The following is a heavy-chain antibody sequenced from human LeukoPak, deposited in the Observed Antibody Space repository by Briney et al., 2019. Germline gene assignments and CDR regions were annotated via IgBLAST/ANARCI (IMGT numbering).Heavy chain of an antibody. CDR1: GFTVSINS. Sequence: GGSLRLSCTVSGFTVSINSMSWVRQAPGKGLEWVSSISSSSSYIYYADSVKGRFTISRDNAKNSLYLQMNSLRAEDTAVYYCAELGITMIGGVWGKGTTVTISS. J-gene: IGHJ6*04. CDR2: ISSSSSYI. D-gene: IGHD3-10*02. V-gene: IGHV3-21*01. CDR3: AELGITMIGGV.